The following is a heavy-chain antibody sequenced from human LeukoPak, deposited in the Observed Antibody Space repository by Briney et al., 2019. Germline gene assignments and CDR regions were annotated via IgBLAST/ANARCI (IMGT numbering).Heavy chain of an antibody. CDR2: ISPSGTDI. CDR3: AKDLGDSGAFDY. D-gene: IGHD3-16*01. V-gene: IGHV3-11*01. J-gene: IGHJ4*02. CDR1: GFTFSDTY. Sequence: KPGGSLRLSCAVSGFTFSDTYMTWIRQAPGKGLESLSYISPSGTDISYADSVKGRFTISRDNAKNSLYLQMNSLRVEDTAVYYCAKDLGDSGAFDYWGQGTLVTVSS.